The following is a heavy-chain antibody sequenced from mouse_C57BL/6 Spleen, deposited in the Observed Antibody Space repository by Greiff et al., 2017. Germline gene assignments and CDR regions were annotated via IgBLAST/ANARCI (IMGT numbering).Heavy chain of an antibody. D-gene: IGHD1-1*01. CDR1: GFSLTSYG. CDR2: IWSGGST. V-gene: IGHV2-4*01. CDR3: AKSHYYGSSYGYFDV. Sequence: VQLQESGPGLVQPSQSLSITCTVSGFSLTSYGVHWVRQPPGKGLEWLGVIWSGGSTDYNAAFISRLSSSKDNSKSQVFVKMNSLQADDTAIYYCAKSHYYGSSYGYFDVWGTGTTVTVSS. J-gene: IGHJ1*03.